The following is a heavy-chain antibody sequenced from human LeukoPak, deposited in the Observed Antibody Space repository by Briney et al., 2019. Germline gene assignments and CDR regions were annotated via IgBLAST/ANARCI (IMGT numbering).Heavy chain of an antibody. J-gene: IGHJ4*02. CDR2: CLYSGNT. CDR1: GGSIIDNNYY. D-gene: IGHD2-2*01. V-gene: IGHV4-39*01. CDR3: GRRGVSAVVPAAFDY. Sequence: PSGTLSLTCTVSGGSIIDNNYYWAWIRQPPGKGLEWIGSCLYSGNTYYNSSLESRVTISVDTSKNQFSLKLSSVTAADTAVYYCGRRGVSAVVPAAFDYWGQGTLVTVSS.